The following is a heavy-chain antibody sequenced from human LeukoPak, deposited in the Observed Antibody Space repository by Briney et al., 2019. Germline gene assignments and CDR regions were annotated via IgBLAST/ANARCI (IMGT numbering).Heavy chain of an antibody. CDR1: GYTFTGYY. CDR2: INPNSGGT. V-gene: IGHV1-2*02. D-gene: IGHD4-17*01. J-gene: IGHJ5*02. CDR3: ARDTCDGVTCYNWFDP. Sequence: ASVKVSCKASGYTFTGYYMHWVRQAPGQGLEWMGWINPNSGGTNYAQKFQGRVTMTRDTSITTAYMELSSLRSDDTAMYYCARDTCDGVTCYNWFDPWGQGTLVTVSS.